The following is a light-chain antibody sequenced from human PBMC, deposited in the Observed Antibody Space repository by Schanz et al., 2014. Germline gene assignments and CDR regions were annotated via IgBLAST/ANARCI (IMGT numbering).Light chain of an antibody. J-gene: IGKJ2*01. CDR2: GAS. V-gene: IGKV3-15*01. CDR3: QQYNNWPQYT. Sequence: EVVMTQSPDTLSVSPGERATLSCRASQTISNNLAWYQQKPGQAPRLLMYGASTRASGIPARFSGSGSATDFTLTISSLQSEDFAVYYWQQYNNWPQYTFGQGTKLEIK. CDR1: QTISNN.